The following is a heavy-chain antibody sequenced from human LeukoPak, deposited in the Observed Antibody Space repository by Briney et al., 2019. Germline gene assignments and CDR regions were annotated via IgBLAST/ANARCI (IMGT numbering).Heavy chain of an antibody. CDR1: GFTFSSYG. D-gene: IGHD3-9*01. V-gene: IGHV3-30*18. J-gene: IGHJ6*02. CDR2: ISYDGSNK. CDR3: AKDELARYFYYYYGMDV. Sequence: GGSLRLSCAASGFTFSSYGMHWVRQAPGKGLEWVAVISYDGSNKYYADSVKGRFTISRDNSKNTLYLQMNSLRAEDTAVYYCAKDELARYFYYYYGMDVWGQGTTVTVSS.